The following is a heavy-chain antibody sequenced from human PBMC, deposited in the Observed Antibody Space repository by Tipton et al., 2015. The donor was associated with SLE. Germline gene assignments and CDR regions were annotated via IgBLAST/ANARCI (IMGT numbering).Heavy chain of an antibody. D-gene: IGHD3-3*01. CDR2: INHSGST. V-gene: IGHV4-34*01. CDR3: AREGGPYYDLWSGYSRPYYYYGMDV. Sequence: TLSLTCAVYGGSFSSNYWSWIRQPPGKGLEWIGEINHSGSTNYNPSLKSRFTISVDTSKNQFSLKLSSVTAADTAVYYCAREGGPYYDLWSGYSRPYYYYGMDVWGQGTTVTVSS. J-gene: IGHJ6*02. CDR1: GGSFSSNY.